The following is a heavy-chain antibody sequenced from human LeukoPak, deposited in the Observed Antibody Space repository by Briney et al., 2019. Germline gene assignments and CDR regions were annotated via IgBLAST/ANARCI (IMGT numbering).Heavy chain of an antibody. CDR2: IGASGVDT. CDR3: AKRPRDSSGYYLGAFDA. V-gene: IGHV3-23*01. CDR1: GFTFSTYA. J-gene: IGHJ3*01. Sequence: AGGSLRLSCVASGFTFSTYAMTWVRQAPGQGLDWVSVIGASGVDTYYADSVKGRFIISRDNSKNTLYLHMSSLRAEDTAVYFCAKRPRDSSGYYLGAFDAWGQGTTVNVSS. D-gene: IGHD3-22*01.